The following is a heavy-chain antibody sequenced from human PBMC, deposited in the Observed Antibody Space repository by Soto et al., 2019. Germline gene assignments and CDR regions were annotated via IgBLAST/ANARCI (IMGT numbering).Heavy chain of an antibody. Sequence: EVQLVESGGGLVQPGGSLRLSCAASGFTVSNNYMSWVRQAPGKGLEWVSLIYSAGSTYYADSVKGRFTISRDNSKNTLYLQMTILRAEDMAVYYCAGNSHKVHWGQGTLVTVSS. CDR1: GFTVSNNY. CDR3: AGNSHKVH. CDR2: IYSAGST. D-gene: IGHD1-26*01. J-gene: IGHJ4*02. V-gene: IGHV3-66*01.